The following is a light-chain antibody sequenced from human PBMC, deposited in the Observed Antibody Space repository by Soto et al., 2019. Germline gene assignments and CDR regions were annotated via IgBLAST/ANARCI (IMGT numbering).Light chain of an antibody. CDR3: QQYNNGTPIT. J-gene: IGKJ5*01. CDR1: QSVSSSY. Sequence: EIVLTQSTGTLSLSAGERATLSCMASQSVSSSYLAWYQQKPGRAPRLLIDGASSRATGIPDRFSGSGSGTEFTLTISSLQSEDFAAYYCQQYNNGTPITFGQGTRLEIK. V-gene: IGKV3-20*01. CDR2: GAS.